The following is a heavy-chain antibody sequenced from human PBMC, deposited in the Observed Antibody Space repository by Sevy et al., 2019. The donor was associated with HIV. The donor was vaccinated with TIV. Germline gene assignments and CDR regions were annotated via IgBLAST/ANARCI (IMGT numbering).Heavy chain of an antibody. V-gene: IGHV3-7*03. D-gene: IGHD3-22*01. CDR3: ANHASDYDSSGYLERDAFDI. CDR1: GFTFSVYW. Sequence: GGSLRLSCAASGFTFSVYWMSWVRQAPGKGLEWVATMKEDGSDKDYVDSVKGRFTISRDNSKNTLYLQMNSLRAEDTAVYYCANHASDYDSSGYLERDAFDIWGQGTMVTVSS. CDR2: MKEDGSDK. J-gene: IGHJ3*02.